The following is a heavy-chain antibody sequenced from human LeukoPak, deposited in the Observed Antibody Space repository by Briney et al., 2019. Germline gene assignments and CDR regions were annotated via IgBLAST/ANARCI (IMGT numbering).Heavy chain of an antibody. Sequence: GGSLRLSCAASGFTFSIYAMSWVRQAPGKGLEWVSAISGSGGSTYYADSVKGRFTISRDNSKNTLYLQMNSLRAEDTAVYYCAKDRSGPGFVDYWGQGTLVTVSS. CDR2: ISGSGGST. CDR1: GFTFSIYA. V-gene: IGHV3-23*01. D-gene: IGHD2-8*02. J-gene: IGHJ4*02. CDR3: AKDRSGPGFVDY.